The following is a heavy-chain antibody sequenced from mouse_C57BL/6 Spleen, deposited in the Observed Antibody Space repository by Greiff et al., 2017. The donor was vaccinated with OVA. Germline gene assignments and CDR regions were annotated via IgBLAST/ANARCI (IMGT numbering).Heavy chain of an antibody. V-gene: IGHV1-18*01. CDR1: GYTFTDYN. CDR3: ARYDGYYDGYFDV. CDR2: INPNNGGT. J-gene: IGHJ1*03. Sequence: VQLQQSGPELVKPGASVKIPCKASGYTFTDYNMDWVKQSHGKSLEWIGDINPNNGGTIYNQKFKGKATLTVDKSSSTAYMELRSLTSEDTAVYYCARYDGYYDGYFDVWGTGTTVTVAS. D-gene: IGHD2-3*01.